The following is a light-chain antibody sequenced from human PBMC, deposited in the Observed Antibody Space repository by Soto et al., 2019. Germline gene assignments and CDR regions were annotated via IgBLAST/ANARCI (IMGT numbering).Light chain of an antibody. CDR2: GAY. CDR3: QHHNSYSQT. Sequence: DIQMTQSPPTLSASVGDRVTITCRASQSIRNYLAWYQQMPGKAPKLLIYGAYILQSGDTSRFSGSGSGTEFTLTISSLQPDDFATYFCQHHNSYSQTFGQGTKVEIK. J-gene: IGKJ1*01. V-gene: IGKV1-5*01. CDR1: QSIRNY.